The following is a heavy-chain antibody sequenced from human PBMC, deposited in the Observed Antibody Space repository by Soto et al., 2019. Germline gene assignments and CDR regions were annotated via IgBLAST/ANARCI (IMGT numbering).Heavy chain of an antibody. V-gene: IGHV3-7*01. Sequence: EVQLVESGGGLVQPGGSLSLSCAASGFTFSSYWMSWVRQASGKGLEWVANIKQDGSEKYYVDSVKGRFTISRDNAKNSLYLQMNSLRAEDTAVYYCARILPDYDFHHDYWGQGTLVTVSS. J-gene: IGHJ4*02. CDR3: ARILPDYDFHHDY. CDR2: IKQDGSEK. CDR1: GFTFSSYW. D-gene: IGHD3-3*01.